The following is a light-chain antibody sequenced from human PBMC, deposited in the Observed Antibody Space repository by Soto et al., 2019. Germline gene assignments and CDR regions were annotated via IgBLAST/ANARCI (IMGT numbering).Light chain of an antibody. V-gene: IGKV3-15*01. J-gene: IGKJ2*01. CDR2: SAS. CDR1: QSISTE. CDR3: QQGHNWPLT. Sequence: EIVMTQSPATLSVSPGERATLSCRASQSISTELAWYQQKPGQPPRLLIYSASTRATGVPARFTGRGSGSAFTLTLSGMQSEDFAVYYCQQGHNWPLTFGQGTRLEI.